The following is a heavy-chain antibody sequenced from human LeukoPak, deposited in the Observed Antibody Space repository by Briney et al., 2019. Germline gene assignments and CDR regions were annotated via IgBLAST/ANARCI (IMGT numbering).Heavy chain of an antibody. V-gene: IGHV1-2*02. Sequence: GASVTVSCKASGYTFTVYYMHWVRQAPGQGLEWMGWINPNSGGTNYAQKFQGRVTMTRDTSISTAYMELSRLRSDDTAVYYCARTTVTTGEVFDYWGQGTLVTVSS. CDR3: ARTTVTTGEVFDY. CDR2: INPNSGGT. CDR1: GYTFTVYY. D-gene: IGHD4-17*01. J-gene: IGHJ4*02.